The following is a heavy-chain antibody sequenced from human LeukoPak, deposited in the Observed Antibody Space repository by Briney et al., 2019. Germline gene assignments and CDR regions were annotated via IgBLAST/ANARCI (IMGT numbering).Heavy chain of an antibody. CDR1: GYTFTGYY. J-gene: IGHJ4*02. CDR2: INPNSGGT. CDR3: ARGEWGRDGYNCRY. V-gene: IGHV1-2*02. D-gene: IGHD5-24*01. Sequence: ASVKVSCKASGYTFTGYYMHWVRQAPGQGLEWMGWINPNSGGTNYAQKFQGRVTMTRDTSTSTVYMELSSLRSEDTAVYYCARGEWGRDGYNCRYWGQGTLVTVSS.